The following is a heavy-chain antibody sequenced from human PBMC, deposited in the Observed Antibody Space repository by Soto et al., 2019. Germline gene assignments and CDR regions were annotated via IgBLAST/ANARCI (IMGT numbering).Heavy chain of an antibody. D-gene: IGHD6-19*01. CDR2: IYYSGST. V-gene: IGHV4-61*01. CDR3: ARGIDGWYQRRYYYGMDV. CDR1: DGSVRSGSYY. Sequence: QVQLQESGPGLVKPSEILSLACTVSDGSVRSGSYYWSWIRQPPGKVLEWIGYIYYSGSTNYNPSLKSRVTISVDPSKNQFSLQLSSVTAADTAVYYCARGIDGWYQRRYYYGMDVWGQGITVTVSS. J-gene: IGHJ6*02.